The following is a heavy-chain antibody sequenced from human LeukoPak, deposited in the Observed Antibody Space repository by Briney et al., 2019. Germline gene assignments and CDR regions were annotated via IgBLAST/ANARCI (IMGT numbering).Heavy chain of an antibody. V-gene: IGHV1-24*01. Sequence: ASVKVSCKASGYTLTELSMHWVRQAPGKGLEWMGGFDPEDGETIYAQKFQGRVTMTEDTSTDTAYMELSSLRSEDTAVYYCATVSYGYYYYGMDVWGQGTTVTVSS. D-gene: IGHD5-18*01. CDR3: ATVSYGYYYYGMDV. J-gene: IGHJ6*02. CDR2: FDPEDGET. CDR1: GYTLTELS.